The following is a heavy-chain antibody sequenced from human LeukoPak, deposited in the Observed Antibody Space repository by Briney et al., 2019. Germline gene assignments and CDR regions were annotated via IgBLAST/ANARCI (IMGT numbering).Heavy chain of an antibody. CDR2: IYYSGST. J-gene: IGHJ4*02. CDR1: GGSVSSGSYY. CDR3: ASSGPRSVYYFDY. D-gene: IGHD3-10*01. V-gene: IGHV4-61*01. Sequence: PSETLSLTCTVSGGSVSSGSYYWSWIRQPPGKGLEWIGYIYYSGSTNYNPSLKIRVTISVDTSKNQFSLKLRSVTAAATAVYYCASSGPRSVYYFDYWGQGTLVTVSS.